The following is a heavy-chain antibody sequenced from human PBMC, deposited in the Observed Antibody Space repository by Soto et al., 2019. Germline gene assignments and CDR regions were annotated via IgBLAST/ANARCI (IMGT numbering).Heavy chain of an antibody. CDR2: ISGSGGST. V-gene: IGHV3-23*01. CDR3: AKDIVPREHRNSSSWYIHYGMDV. CDR1: GFTFSSYA. D-gene: IGHD6-13*01. J-gene: IGHJ6*02. Sequence: GGSLRLSCAASGFTFSSYAMSWVRQAPGKGLEWVSAISGSGGSTYYADSVKGRFTISRDNSKNTLYLQMNSLRAEDTAVYYCAKDIVPREHRNSSSWYIHYGMDVWGQGTTVTVSS.